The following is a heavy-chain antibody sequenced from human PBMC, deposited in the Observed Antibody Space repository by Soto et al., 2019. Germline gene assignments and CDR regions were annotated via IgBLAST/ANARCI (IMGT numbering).Heavy chain of an antibody. D-gene: IGHD1-1*01. Sequence: EVQLLESGGGLVEPGESLRLSCAASGYTFSNYAMHWVRQAPGRGPQWVSAINNGGSDTYYTDSVKGRFTISRDNSKNMLYLQMNSLRAEDTATYYCAKKVAGNWPFENWGQGTLVTVSS. CDR1: GYTFSNYA. J-gene: IGHJ4*02. V-gene: IGHV3-23*01. CDR2: INNGGSDT. CDR3: AKKVAGNWPFEN.